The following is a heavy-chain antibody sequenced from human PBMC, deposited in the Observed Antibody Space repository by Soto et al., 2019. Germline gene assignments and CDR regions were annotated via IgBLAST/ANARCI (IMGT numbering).Heavy chain of an antibody. CDR3: ARDKPQQIVGYNYYYGMDV. V-gene: IGHV1-18*04. CDR2: ISGYNGDT. D-gene: IGHD6-6*01. J-gene: IGHJ6*02. Sequence: QLHLVQSGAEVKKPGASVKVSCTASGYTFTSFVVSWVRQVPGQGLEWRGGISGYNGDTDYAQKFQGRVTMTTDRYTSTAYMEVRSLRSDDTAVYYCARDKPQQIVGYNYYYGMDVWGQGTTVTVSS. CDR1: GYTFTSFV.